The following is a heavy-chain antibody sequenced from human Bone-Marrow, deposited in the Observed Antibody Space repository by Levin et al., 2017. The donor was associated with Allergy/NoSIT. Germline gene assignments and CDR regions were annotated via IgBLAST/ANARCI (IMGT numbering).Heavy chain of an antibody. J-gene: IGHJ4*02. Sequence: GGSLSLSCVASFFFFPPSFLHWVRQAPGKGLVWVSRISADGRSITYADSVRGRFTLSLSHAKNTLYLQMNSLRAEDTAVYSCARGLYTSGNYLYYWGQGALGTVSS. CDR1: FFFFPPSF. CDR2: ISADGRSI. V-gene: IGHV3-74*03. D-gene: IGHD3-10*01. CDR3: ARGLYTSGNYLYY.